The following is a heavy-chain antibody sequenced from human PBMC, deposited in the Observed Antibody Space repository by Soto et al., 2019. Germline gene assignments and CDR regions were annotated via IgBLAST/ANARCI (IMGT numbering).Heavy chain of an antibody. D-gene: IGHD6-19*01. CDR2: INHSGST. V-gene: IGHV4-34*01. CDR1: GGSFSGYY. J-gene: IGHJ4*02. Sequence: PSETLSLTCGVYGGSFSGYYWSWIRQPPGKGLEWIGEINHSGSTNYNPSLKSRVTISVDTSKNQFSLKLSSVTAADTAVYYCARAGWLAYFDYWGQGTLVTVSS. CDR3: ARAGWLAYFDY.